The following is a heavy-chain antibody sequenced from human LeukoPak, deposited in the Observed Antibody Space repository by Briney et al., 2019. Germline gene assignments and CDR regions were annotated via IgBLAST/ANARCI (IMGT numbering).Heavy chain of an antibody. D-gene: IGHD1-26*01. CDR1: GFTFDDYG. CDR3: ARDQVWEEWELPADY. Sequence: GGSLRLSCAASGFTFDDYGMSWVRHAPGKGLEWVSGINWNGGSTGYADSVKGRFTISRDNAKNSLYLQMNSLRAEDTALYHCARDQVWEEWELPADYWGQGTLVTVSS. CDR2: INWNGGST. V-gene: IGHV3-20*01. J-gene: IGHJ4*02.